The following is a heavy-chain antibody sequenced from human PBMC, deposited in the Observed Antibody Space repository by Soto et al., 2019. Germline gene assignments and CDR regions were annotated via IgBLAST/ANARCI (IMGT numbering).Heavy chain of an antibody. CDR3: VRNGYYSLDV. CDR2: VYHSGAT. J-gene: IGHJ6*02. CDR1: GDSIIGTGW. V-gene: IGHV4-4*02. D-gene: IGHD3-22*01. Sequence: QVQLQESGPGLVRPSGTLSLTCAVSGDSIIGTGWWSWVRQSPGKGLDWIGEVYHSGATNYNPSLKSRVNISVDTSRNQFSLNLGSVTAEDTAVYYCVRNGYYSLDVWGQGTKVTVSS.